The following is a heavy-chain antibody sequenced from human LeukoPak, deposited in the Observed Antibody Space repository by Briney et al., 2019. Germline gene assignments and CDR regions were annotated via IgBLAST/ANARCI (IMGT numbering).Heavy chain of an antibody. V-gene: IGHV4-4*02. Sequence: PSGTLSLTCAVSGGSISSSYWWSWVRQPPGKGLEWIGEIYHSGSTNYDPSLKSRVTLSIDKSKNQFSLRLSSVTAADTAMYYCARDLRTGEEDYYYDSSGYYHPLPNAFDFWGQGTMVTVSS. J-gene: IGHJ3*01. CDR1: GGSISSSYW. D-gene: IGHD3-22*01. CDR2: IYHSGST. CDR3: ARDLRTGEEDYYYDSSGYYHPLPNAFDF.